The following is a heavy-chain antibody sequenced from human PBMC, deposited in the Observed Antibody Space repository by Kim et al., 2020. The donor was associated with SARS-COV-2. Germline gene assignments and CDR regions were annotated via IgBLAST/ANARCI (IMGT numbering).Heavy chain of an antibody. J-gene: IGHJ4*02. V-gene: IGHV5-51*01. Sequence: GESLKISCKGSGYSFTSYWIGWVRQMPGKGLEWMGIIYPGDSDTRYSPSFQGQVXISADKSISTAYLQWSSLKASDTAMYYCARXPSDLWFGELRAFDYWGQGXXVTVSS. CDR3: ARXPSDLWFGELRAFDY. CDR1: GYSFTSYW. D-gene: IGHD3-10*01. CDR2: IYPGDSDT.